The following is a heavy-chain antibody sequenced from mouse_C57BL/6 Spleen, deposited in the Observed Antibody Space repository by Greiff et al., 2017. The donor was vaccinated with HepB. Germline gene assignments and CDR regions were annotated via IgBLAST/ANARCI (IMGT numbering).Heavy chain of an antibody. J-gene: IGHJ2*01. CDR1: GFTFSDYY. V-gene: IGHV5-16*01. D-gene: IGHD1-1*02. Sequence: EVMLVESEGGLVQPGSSMKLSCTASGFTFSDYYMAWVRQVPEKGLEWVANINYDGSSTYYLDSLKSRFIISRDNAKNILYLQMSSLKSEDTATYYCARDRSNGGYYDYWGQGTTLTVSS. CDR3: ARDRSNGGYYDY. CDR2: INYDGSST.